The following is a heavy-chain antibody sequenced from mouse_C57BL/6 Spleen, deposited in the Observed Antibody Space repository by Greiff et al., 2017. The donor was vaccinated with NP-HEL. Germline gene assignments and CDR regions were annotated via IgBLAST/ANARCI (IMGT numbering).Heavy chain of an antibody. V-gene: IGHV1-81*01. CDR2: IYPRSGNT. CDR1: GYTFTSYG. D-gene: IGHD2-4*01. CDR3: ARRYYDPYFDY. J-gene: IGHJ2*01. Sequence: VQLQQSGAELARPGASVKLSCKASGYTFTSYGISWVRQRTGQGLEWIGEIYPRSGNTYYNEKFKGKATLTADKSSSTAYMELRSLTSEDSAVYFCARRYYDPYFDYWGQGTTLTVSS.